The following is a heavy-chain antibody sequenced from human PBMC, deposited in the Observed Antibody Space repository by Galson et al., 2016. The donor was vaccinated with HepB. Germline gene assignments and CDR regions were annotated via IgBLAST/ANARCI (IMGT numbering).Heavy chain of an antibody. D-gene: IGHD3-10*01. J-gene: IGHJ4*02. V-gene: IGHV3-49*03. CDR2: IRSEAYGGTT. CDR3: TREVDYYGSGSSDY. CDR1: GFTFGDYA. Sequence: SLRLSCAASGFTFGDYAMSWFRQAPGRGLQWVGFIRSEAYGGTTEYAASVKGRFTISRDDSKSIAYLQMNSLKTEDTAVYHCTREVDYYGSGSSDYWGQGTLVTVSS.